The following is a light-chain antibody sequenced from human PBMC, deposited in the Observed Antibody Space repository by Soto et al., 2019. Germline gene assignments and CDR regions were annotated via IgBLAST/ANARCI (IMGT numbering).Light chain of an antibody. J-gene: IGKJ1*01. CDR1: RNIGSW. V-gene: IGKV1-5*03. CDR3: QQYGSSGT. CDR2: KAS. Sequence: DIQMTQSPSTLSASIGDRVTITCRASRNIGSWLAWYQQKAGKAPNLLIYKASTLETGVPSRFSGSASGTEFTLTISSLQPDDFAVYYCQQYGSSGTFGQGTKVDIK.